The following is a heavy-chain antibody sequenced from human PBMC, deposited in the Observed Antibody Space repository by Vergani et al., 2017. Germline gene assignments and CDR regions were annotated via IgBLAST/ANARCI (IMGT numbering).Heavy chain of an antibody. CDR2: ITPYNHQT. D-gene: IGHD1-26*01. J-gene: IGHJ4*02. CDR3: GRSGRATNDFDL. Sequence: QAHLGQSDSEVKKPGDSVTLSCKTSGYTFVNHPITWVRQAPGQGLEWMGWITPYNHQTLYSRQVAGRVTMTSDTSSSTVCLELRRLTSDDTAIYYCGRSGRATNDFDLWGQGTLVTVSS. CDR1: GYTFVNHP. V-gene: IGHV1-18*04.